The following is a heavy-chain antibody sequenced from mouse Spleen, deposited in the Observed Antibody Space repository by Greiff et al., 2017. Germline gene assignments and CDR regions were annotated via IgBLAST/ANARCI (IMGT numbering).Heavy chain of an antibody. J-gene: IGHJ4*01. CDR3: ARYDGFSMDY. CDR1: GYSITSGYD. Sequence: EVQLQQSGPGMVKPSQSLSLTCTVTGYSITSGYDWHWIRHFPGNKLEWMGYISYSGSTNYNPSLKSRISITHDTSKNHFFLKLNSVTTEDTATYYCARYDGFSMDYWGQGTSVTVSS. V-gene: IGHV3-1*01. CDR2: ISYSGST. D-gene: IGHD2-3*01.